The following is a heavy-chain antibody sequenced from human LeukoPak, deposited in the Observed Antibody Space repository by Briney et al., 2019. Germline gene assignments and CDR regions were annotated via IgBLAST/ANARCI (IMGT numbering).Heavy chain of an antibody. V-gene: IGHV3-30*02. CDR2: IRYDGTEK. D-gene: IGHD3-10*01. CDR1: GFTFSTHG. J-gene: IGHJ4*02. Sequence: GGSLRLSCATSGFTFSTHGMHWVRQAPGKGLEWVAFIRYDGTEKSYADSVKGRFTISRDNSRNTLYMQMNSLRAEDTAVYYCARVVPPTDYGSGSYFWDPYYFDYWGQGTLVTVSS. CDR3: ARVVPPTDYGSGSYFWDPYYFDY.